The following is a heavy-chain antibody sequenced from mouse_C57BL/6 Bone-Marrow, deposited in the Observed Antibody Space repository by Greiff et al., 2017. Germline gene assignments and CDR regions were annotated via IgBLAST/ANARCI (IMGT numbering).Heavy chain of an antibody. D-gene: IGHD1-1*01. V-gene: IGHV1-87*01. J-gene: IGHJ2*01. CDR3: SEDSAVYYWAYSLYYRDFDY. Sequence: VKLVESGPELARPWASVKISCQAFYTFSRRVHFAIRDTNYWMQWVNQRPGQGLAWIGAVSPGNGDTSYTQKFQGKATLTADKSSSTACMQLSSLTSEDSAVYYWAYSLYYRDFDYWGQGTTLTVSS. CDR1: YTFSRRVH. CDR2: GQGLAWIG.